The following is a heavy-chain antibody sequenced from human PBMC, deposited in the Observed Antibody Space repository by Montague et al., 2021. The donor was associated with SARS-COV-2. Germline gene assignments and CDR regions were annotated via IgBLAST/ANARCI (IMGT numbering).Heavy chain of an antibody. D-gene: IGHD6-13*01. CDR1: GFTFSDSS. J-gene: IGHJ4*02. Sequence: SLSLSCSASGFTFSDSSMTWVRQAPGKGLEWVSTIQTGSDYIYYAESLKGRFTISRDDAQNSLFLQMNGLTADDTAVYCCARDNSGWSRDYWGQGTLVTVSS. CDR3: ARDNSGWSRDY. CDR2: IQTGSDYI. V-gene: IGHV3-21*01.